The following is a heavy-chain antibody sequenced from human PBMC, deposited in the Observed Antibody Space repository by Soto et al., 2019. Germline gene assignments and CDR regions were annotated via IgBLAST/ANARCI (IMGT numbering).Heavy chain of an antibody. CDR3: AKDEYYYSRSGYYIFDS. CDR1: GFSFSSYG. V-gene: IGHV3-30*18. J-gene: IGHJ4*02. D-gene: IGHD3-22*01. CDR2: ISYDGSNK. Sequence: GGSLRLSCAASGFSFSSYGMQWVRQAPGKGLEWVAVISYDGSNKYYADSVKDRFTISRDNSKKTLYLQMNSLRPEDTALYYCAKDEYYYSRSGYYIFDSWGQGTLVTVSS.